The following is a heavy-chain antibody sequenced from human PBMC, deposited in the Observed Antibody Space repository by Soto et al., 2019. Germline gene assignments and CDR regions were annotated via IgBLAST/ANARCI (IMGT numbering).Heavy chain of an antibody. J-gene: IGHJ5*02. D-gene: IGHD6-13*01. V-gene: IGHV1-69*13. CDR2: IIPIFGTA. CDR1: GGTFSSYA. Sequence: ASVKVSCKASGGTFSSYAISWVRQAPGQGLEWMGGIIPIFGTANYAQKFQGRVTITADESTSTAYMELSSLRSEDTAVYYCARSRIAAAPSWFDPWGQGTLVTVSS. CDR3: ARSRIAAAPSWFDP.